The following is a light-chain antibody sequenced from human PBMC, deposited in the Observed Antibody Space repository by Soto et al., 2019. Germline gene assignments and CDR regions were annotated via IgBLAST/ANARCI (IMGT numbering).Light chain of an antibody. V-gene: IGKV1-5*01. CDR3: QQYNSYWT. CDR1: QSISRW. J-gene: IGKJ1*01. CDR2: DAS. Sequence: EIELIQVASASFASVGERVTMTCRASQSISRWLAWYQQKPGKAPKLLIYDASSLESGVASRFSGSGSGTEFTLTISSLQPDDFATYYCQQYNSYWTFGQGTKVDIK.